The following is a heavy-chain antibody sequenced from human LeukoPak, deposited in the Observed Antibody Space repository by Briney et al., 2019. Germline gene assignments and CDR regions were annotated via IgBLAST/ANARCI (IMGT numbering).Heavy chain of an antibody. CDR2: IIPIFGTA. CDR1: VGTFSSYA. Sequence: PRASVKLSCKASVGTFSSYAISWVRQAPGQGLEWMGGIIPIFGTANYAQKFQGRVTITTDESTSTAYMELSSLSSEDTAVYYCARDGYDILTGLGAFDIWGQGTMVTVSS. CDR3: ARDGYDILTGLGAFDI. J-gene: IGHJ3*02. V-gene: IGHV1-69*05. D-gene: IGHD3-9*01.